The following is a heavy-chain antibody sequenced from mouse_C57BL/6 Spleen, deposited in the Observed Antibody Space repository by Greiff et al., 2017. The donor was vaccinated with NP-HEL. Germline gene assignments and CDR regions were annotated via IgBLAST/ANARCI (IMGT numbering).Heavy chain of an antibody. V-gene: IGHV1-82*01. J-gene: IGHJ4*01. CDR1: GYAFSSSW. Sequence: VQLQQSGPELVKPGASVKISCKASGYAFSSSWMNWVKQRPGKGLEWIGRIYPGDGDTNYNGKFKGKATLTADKSSSTAYMQLSSLTSEDSAVYFCARWGDYDDAMDYWGQGTSVTVSS. CDR2: IYPGDGDT. CDR3: ARWGDYDDAMDY. D-gene: IGHD2-4*01.